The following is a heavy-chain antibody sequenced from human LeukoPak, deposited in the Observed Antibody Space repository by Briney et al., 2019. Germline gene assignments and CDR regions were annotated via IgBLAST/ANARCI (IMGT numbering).Heavy chain of an antibody. V-gene: IGHV1-2*02. J-gene: IGHJ3*02. CDR1: GYTFTVYY. Sequence: ASVRVSCKASGYTFTVYYMHWVRQAPGQGLEWMGWINPNSGGTNYAQRFQGRVTITRDTSISTAYMELSRLRSEDTAVYYCAREFRRYCSGGNCYSPLEYAFDIWGQGTMVTVSS. CDR3: AREFRRYCSGGNCYSPLEYAFDI. D-gene: IGHD2-15*01. CDR2: INPNSGGT.